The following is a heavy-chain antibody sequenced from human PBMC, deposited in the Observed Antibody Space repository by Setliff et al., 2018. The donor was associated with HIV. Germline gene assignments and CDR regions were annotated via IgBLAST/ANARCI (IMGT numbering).Heavy chain of an antibody. CDR1: GFTFSSYT. D-gene: IGHD2-2*01. CDR3: VKDEEYIGVVSATMNMPGYYHYYYMDV. CDR2: ISGGGKSI. J-gene: IGHJ6*03. Sequence: GGSLRLSCAASGFTFSSYTMHWVRQAPGKGLEWVASISGGGKSIYYADSVKGRFTISRDNADRSLYLQMNSLRAEDTAVYYCVKDEEYIGVVSATMNMPGYYHYYYMDVWGKGSTVTV. V-gene: IGHV3-21*01.